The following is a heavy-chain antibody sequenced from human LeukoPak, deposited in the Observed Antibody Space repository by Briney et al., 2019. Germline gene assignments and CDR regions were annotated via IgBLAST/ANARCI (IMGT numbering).Heavy chain of an antibody. J-gene: IGHJ1*01. CDR1: GFTFSSYA. Sequence: GGSLRLSCAASGFTFSSYAMSWVRQAPGEGLEWVSAISGSGGSTYYADSVKGRFTISRDNSKNTLYLQMNSLRAEDTAVYYCAKTHALLRWPAEYFQHWGQGTLVTVSS. CDR3: AKTHALLRWPAEYFQH. V-gene: IGHV3-23*01. CDR2: ISGSGGST. D-gene: IGHD4-23*01.